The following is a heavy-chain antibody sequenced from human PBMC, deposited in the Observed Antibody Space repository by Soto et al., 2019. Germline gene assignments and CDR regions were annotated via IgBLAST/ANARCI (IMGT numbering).Heavy chain of an antibody. D-gene: IGHD1-1*01. J-gene: IGHJ6*02. CDR3: AKDKATGTALTYYGMDV. V-gene: IGHV3-9*01. CDR1: GFTFDGYA. Sequence: EVQLVESGGGLVQPGGSQRLSCAASGFTFDGYAMHWVRQAPGKGLEWVSGISWNSGRIAYADSVKGRFTISRDNAKNSLYLQMNSLRAEDTALYYCAKDKATGTALTYYGMDVWGQGTTVTVSS. CDR2: ISWNSGRI.